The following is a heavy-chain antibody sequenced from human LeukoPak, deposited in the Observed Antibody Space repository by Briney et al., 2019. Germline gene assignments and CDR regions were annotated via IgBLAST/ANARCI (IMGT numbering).Heavy chain of an antibody. Sequence: PSETLSLTCIVSGASLSTYYGTWIRQPPGKGLEWIGYIFYTGSTNYNPSLKSRVTISVLTSKNRFSLKLSSVTAADTAVYYCATLTGGDDAFDIWGQGTMVTVSS. J-gene: IGHJ3*02. CDR3: ATLTGGDDAFDI. D-gene: IGHD4-23*01. V-gene: IGHV4-59*01. CDR2: IFYTGST. CDR1: GASLSTYY.